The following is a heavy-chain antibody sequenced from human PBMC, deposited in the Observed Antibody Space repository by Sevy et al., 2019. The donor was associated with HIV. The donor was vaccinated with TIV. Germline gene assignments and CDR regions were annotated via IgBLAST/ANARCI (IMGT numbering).Heavy chain of an antibody. J-gene: IGHJ4*02. Sequence: GESLKISCKGSGYSFTTYWIGWVRQMPGKDLEWIGIIYPDDSDTRYSPSFQGQVTFSADKSISTAYLQWSSLKASDTAMYYCATSRSGYFDSSGYYIYWGQGTLVTVSS. CDR2: IYPDDSDT. V-gene: IGHV5-51*01. D-gene: IGHD3-22*01. CDR3: ATSRSGYFDSSGYYIY. CDR1: GYSFTTYW.